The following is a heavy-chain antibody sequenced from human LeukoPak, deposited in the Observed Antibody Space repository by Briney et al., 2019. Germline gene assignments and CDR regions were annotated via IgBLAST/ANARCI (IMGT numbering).Heavy chain of an antibody. J-gene: IGHJ3*01. CDR3: AKTSRGVGAIRGDDAFDV. D-gene: IGHD1-26*01. CDR1: GFTFSSYG. CDR2: ISYDGSNK. Sequence: GGSLRLSCAASGFTFSSYGMHWVRQAPGKGLEWVAVISYDGSNKYYADSVKGRFTISRDNSKNTLYLQMNSLRAEDTAVYYCAKTSRGVGAIRGDDAFDVWGQGTMVTVSS. V-gene: IGHV3-30*18.